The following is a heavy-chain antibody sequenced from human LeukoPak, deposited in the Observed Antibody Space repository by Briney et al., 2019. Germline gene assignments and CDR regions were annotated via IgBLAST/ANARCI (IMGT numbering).Heavy chain of an antibody. CDR1: GYTFTGYY. CDR3: ARGEQQLVPDYYYYGMDV. CDR2: INPNSGGT. Sequence: ASVKVSCKSSGYTFTGYYMHWVRQAPGQGLKWMGCINPNSGGTNYAQKFQGRVTMTRDTSIRTAYMELSRLRSDDTAVYYCARGEQQLVPDYYYYGMDVWGQGTTVTVSS. V-gene: IGHV1-2*02. J-gene: IGHJ6*02. D-gene: IGHD6-13*01.